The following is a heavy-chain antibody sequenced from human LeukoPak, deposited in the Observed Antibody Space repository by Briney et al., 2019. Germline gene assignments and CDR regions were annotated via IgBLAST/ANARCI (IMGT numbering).Heavy chain of an antibody. CDR3: AKDRRVRDPYGLDV. J-gene: IGHJ6*04. CDR1: GFSFSSYG. D-gene: IGHD3-10*01. Sequence: GGSLRLSCAGSGFSFSSYGMHWVRQAPGKGLEWVAVISYDGNDKYYADSVKGRFTISRDNSKNTLYLQVNSLRAEDTAVYYCAKDRRVRDPYGLDVWGKGTTVTVSS. CDR2: ISYDGNDK. V-gene: IGHV3-30*18.